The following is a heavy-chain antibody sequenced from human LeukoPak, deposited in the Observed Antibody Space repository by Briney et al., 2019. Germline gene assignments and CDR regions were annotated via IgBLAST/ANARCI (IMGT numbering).Heavy chain of an antibody. CDR2: INARGDT. V-gene: IGHV4-34*01. Sequence: SETLSLTCAVYGWSFNDYYWNWIRQPPGKGLEWIGEINARGDTNYNPSPKSRVIISVDTSKKQFSLRLTSMIAADTALYYCARGQVPAARGYNWFDPWGQGTLVTVSS. D-gene: IGHD2-2*01. J-gene: IGHJ5*02. CDR3: ARGQVPAARGYNWFDP. CDR1: GWSFNDYY.